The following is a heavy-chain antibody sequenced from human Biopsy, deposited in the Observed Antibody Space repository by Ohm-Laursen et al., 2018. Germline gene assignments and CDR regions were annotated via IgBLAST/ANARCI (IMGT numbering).Heavy chain of an antibody. J-gene: IGHJ1*01. D-gene: IGHD3-9*01. V-gene: IGHV1-69*06. Sequence: SLVKVSCKGPGGTFSNYGVNWVRQAPGQGLEWLGGNIPILGTGNYAQKFQDRVTVAADTSTSTATMELRSLRSDDTAVYYCATKLTGYFHHWGQGTLVIVSS. CDR1: GGTFSNYG. CDR3: ATKLTGYFHH. CDR2: NIPILGTG.